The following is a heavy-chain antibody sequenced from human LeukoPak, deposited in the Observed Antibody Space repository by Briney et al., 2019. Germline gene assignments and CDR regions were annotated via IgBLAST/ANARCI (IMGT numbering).Heavy chain of an antibody. D-gene: IGHD6-13*01. CDR3: ARAIAAADAFDI. CDR1: GGSISSYY. J-gene: IGHJ3*02. V-gene: IGHV4-59*01. Sequence: SETLSLTCTVSGGSISSYYWSWIRQPPGKGLEWIGHIYYSGSTNYNPSLKSRVTISVDTSKNQFSLKLSSVTAADTAVYYCARAIAAADAFDIWGQGTMVTVSS. CDR2: IYYSGST.